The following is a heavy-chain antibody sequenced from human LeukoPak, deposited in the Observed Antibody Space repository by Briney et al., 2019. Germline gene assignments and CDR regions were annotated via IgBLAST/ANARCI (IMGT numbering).Heavy chain of an antibody. V-gene: IGHV3-66*01. CDR3: ASPLEMATIGDYYYYGMDV. D-gene: IGHD5-24*01. J-gene: IGHJ6*02. Sequence: GGSLRLSCAASGFTVSSNYMSWVRQAPGKGLEWVSVIYSGGSTYYADSVKGRFTISRDNSKNTLYLQMNSLRAEDTAVYYCASPLEMATIGDYYYYGMDVWGQGTTVTVSS. CDR1: GFTVSSNY. CDR2: IYSGGST.